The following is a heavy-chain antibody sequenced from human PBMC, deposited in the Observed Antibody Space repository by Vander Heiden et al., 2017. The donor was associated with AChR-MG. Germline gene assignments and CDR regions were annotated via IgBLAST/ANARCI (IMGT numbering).Heavy chain of an antibody. Sequence: QVQLQESGPGLVKPSQTLSLTCTVSGGSISSGDYYWSWIRQPPGKGLEWIGYIYYSGSTYYNPSLKSRVTISVDTSKNQFSLKLSSVTAADTAVYYCARRSRRYLSGLALLDAFDIWGQGTMVTVSS. CDR1: GGSISSGDYY. V-gene: IGHV4-30-4*01. D-gene: IGHD3-9*01. CDR2: IYYSGST. CDR3: ARRSRRYLSGLALLDAFDI. J-gene: IGHJ3*02.